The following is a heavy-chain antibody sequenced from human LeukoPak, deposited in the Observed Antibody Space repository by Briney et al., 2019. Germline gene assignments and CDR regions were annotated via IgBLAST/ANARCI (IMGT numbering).Heavy chain of an antibody. D-gene: IGHD6-13*01. V-gene: IGHV3-74*01. CDR1: GFTFSSYW. Sequence: EGSLRLSCAASGFTFSSYWMHWVRQAPGKGLVWVSRINSDGSSTSYADSVKGRFTISRDNAKNTLYLQMNSLRAEDTAVYYCARGVYSSSWSIDYWGQGTLVTVSS. CDR2: INSDGSST. J-gene: IGHJ4*02. CDR3: ARGVYSSSWSIDY.